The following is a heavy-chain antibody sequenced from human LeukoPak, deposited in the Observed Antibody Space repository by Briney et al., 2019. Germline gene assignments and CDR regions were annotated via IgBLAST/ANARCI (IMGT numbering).Heavy chain of an antibody. CDR3: AKGPRVGRGYNWFDP. CDR2: ISWNSGSI. D-gene: IGHD1-26*01. CDR1: GFTFDDYA. V-gene: IGHV3-9*01. Sequence: GGSLRLSCAASGFTFDDYAMHWVRQAPGKGLEWVSGISWNSGSIGYADSVKGRFTISRDNAKNSLYLQMNSLRAEDTAVYYCAKGPRVGRGYNWFDPWGQGTLVTVSS. J-gene: IGHJ5*02.